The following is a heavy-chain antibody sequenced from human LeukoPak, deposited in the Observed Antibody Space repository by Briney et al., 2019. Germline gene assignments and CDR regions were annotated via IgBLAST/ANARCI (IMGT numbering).Heavy chain of an antibody. V-gene: IGHV4-39*01. Sequence: SETLSLTCTVSGGSISSSSYYWGWIRQPPGKGLRGIGSIYYSGSTYYNPSLKSRVTISVDTSKNQFSLKLSSVTAADTAVYYRACQAGGGLSFDYWGQGTLVTVSS. CDR3: ACQAGGGLSFDY. D-gene: IGHD3-16*02. CDR2: IYYSGST. J-gene: IGHJ4*02. CDR1: GGSISSSSYY.